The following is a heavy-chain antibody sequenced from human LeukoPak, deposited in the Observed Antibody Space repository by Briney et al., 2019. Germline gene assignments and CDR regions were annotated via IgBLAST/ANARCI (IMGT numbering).Heavy chain of an antibody. CDR3: ARDPLYHDYVGYFYSPPPSDH. D-gene: IGHD3-16*01. CDR1: GYTFTSYY. J-gene: IGHJ4*02. Sequence: ASVKVSCKASGYTFTSYYMHWVRQAPGQGLEWMGIINPSGGSTSYAQKFQGGVTMTRDTSISTAFMELSSLRSEDTAVYYCARDPLYHDYVGYFYSPPPSDHWGQGTLVTVSS. CDR2: INPSGGST. V-gene: IGHV1-46*01.